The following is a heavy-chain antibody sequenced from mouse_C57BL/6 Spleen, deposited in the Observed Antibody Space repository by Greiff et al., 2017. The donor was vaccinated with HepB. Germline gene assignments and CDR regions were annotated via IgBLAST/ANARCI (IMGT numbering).Heavy chain of an antibody. CDR3: ARHLYGKGFAY. V-gene: IGHV5-15*01. CDR2: ISNLAYSI. D-gene: IGHD2-1*01. Sequence: EVHLVESGGGLVQPGGSLKLSCAASGFTFSDYGMAWVRQAPRKGPEWVAFISNLAYSIYYADTVTGRFTISRENAKNTLYLEMSSLRSEDTAMYYCARHLYGKGFAYWGQGTLVTVSA. CDR1: GFTFSDYG. J-gene: IGHJ3*01.